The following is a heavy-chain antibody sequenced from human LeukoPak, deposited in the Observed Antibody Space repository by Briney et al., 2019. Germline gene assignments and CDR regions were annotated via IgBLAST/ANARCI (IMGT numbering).Heavy chain of an antibody. V-gene: IGHV3-48*01. D-gene: IGHD2-2*03. J-gene: IGHJ4*02. Sequence: GGSLRLSCAASGFTFSSYSMNWVRQAPGKGLEWVSYISSSSSTIYYADSVKGRFTISRDNAKNSLYLQMNSLRAEDTAVYYCARVGYCSSTSCYEPDYWGQGTLVTVSS. CDR1: GFTFSSYS. CDR2: ISSSSSTI. CDR3: ARVGYCSSTSCYEPDY.